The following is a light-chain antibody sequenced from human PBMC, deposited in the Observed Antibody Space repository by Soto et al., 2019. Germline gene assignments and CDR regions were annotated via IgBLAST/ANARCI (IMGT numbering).Light chain of an antibody. CDR1: SSDVGGYNY. J-gene: IGLJ1*01. CDR3: SSYTSPRV. V-gene: IGLV2-14*01. Sequence: QSALTQPASVSGSPGQSMTISCTGTSSDVGGYNYVSWYQQHPGKAPKLMIYDVSNRPSGVSNRFSGSKSGNTASLTISGLQAEDEADYYCSSYTSPRVFGTGTKVTVL. CDR2: DVS.